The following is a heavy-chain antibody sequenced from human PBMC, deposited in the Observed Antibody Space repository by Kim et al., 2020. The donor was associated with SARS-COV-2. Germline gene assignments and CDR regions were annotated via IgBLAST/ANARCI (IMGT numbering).Heavy chain of an antibody. Sequence: SVKVSCKASGGTFSSYAINWVRQAPGQGLEWMGGIIPIFGTANYAQKFQGRVTITADESTSTAYMELSSLRSEDTAVYYCARDPDSSSWSTLPYYFDYWGQGTLVTVSS. V-gene: IGHV1-69*13. CDR1: GGTFSSYA. J-gene: IGHJ4*02. CDR3: ARDPDSSSWSTLPYYFDY. CDR2: IIPIFGTA. D-gene: IGHD6-13*01.